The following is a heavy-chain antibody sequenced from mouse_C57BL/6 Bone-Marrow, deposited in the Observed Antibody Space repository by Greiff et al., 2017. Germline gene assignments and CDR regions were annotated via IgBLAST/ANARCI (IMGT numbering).Heavy chain of an antibody. CDR3: AKNWGYGSSYGYAMDY. CDR1: GFSLTSYG. Sequence: QVQLQQSGPGLVQPSQSLSITCTVSGFSLTSYGVHWVRQSPGKGLEWLGVIWRGGSTDYNAAFMSRLSITKDNSKSQVFFKMNSLQADDTAIYYFAKNWGYGSSYGYAMDYWGQGTSVTVSS. CDR2: IWRGGST. V-gene: IGHV2-5*01. D-gene: IGHD1-1*01. J-gene: IGHJ4*01.